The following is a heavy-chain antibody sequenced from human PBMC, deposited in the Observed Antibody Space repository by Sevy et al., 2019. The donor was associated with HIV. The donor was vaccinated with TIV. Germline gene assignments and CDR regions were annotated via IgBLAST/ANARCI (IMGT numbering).Heavy chain of an antibody. CDR2: ISATGGST. CDR3: AKTLQKLPFHPHYFDY. D-gene: IGHD2-21*02. V-gene: IGHV3-23*01. J-gene: IGHJ4*02. Sequence: GGSLRLSFAASGFTLGSYTMNWVRQAPGEGLEWVASISATGGSTYYADSVKGRFTISRDVSKGLLYLQMNGLTAEDTAIFYCAKTLQKLPFHPHYFDYWGQGTLVTVSS. CDR1: GFTLGSYT.